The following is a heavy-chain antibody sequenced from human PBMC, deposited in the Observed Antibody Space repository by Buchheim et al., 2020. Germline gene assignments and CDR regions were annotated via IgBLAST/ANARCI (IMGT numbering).Heavy chain of an antibody. CDR3: ARVSSGWLYYYYYYGMDV. J-gene: IGHJ6*02. CDR1: GFTFSSYW. D-gene: IGHD6-19*01. CDR2: IKQDGSEK. Sequence: EVQLVESGGGLVQPGGSLRLSCAASGFTFSSYWMSWVRQAPGKGLEWVANIKQDGSEKYYVDSVKGRFTISRDNAKNSLYLQMNSLRAGDTAVYYCARVSSGWLYYYYYYGMDVWGQGTT. V-gene: IGHV3-7*01.